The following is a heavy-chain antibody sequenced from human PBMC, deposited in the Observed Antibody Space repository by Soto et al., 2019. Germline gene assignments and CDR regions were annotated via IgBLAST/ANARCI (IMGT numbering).Heavy chain of an antibody. D-gene: IGHD3-3*01. CDR3: GRERGSVGDLDY. CDR2: INVGNGNT. J-gene: IGHJ4*02. V-gene: IGHV1-3*01. Sequence: QVQLMQSGAEVRKPGASVKVSCKASGYTFTRYTIHWVRQAPGQRLEWMAWINVGNGNTRYSQKFQGRVTVTRDTSASTAYMELSSLTSADTAVYYCGRERGSVGDLDYWGQGTLVTVSS. CDR1: GYTFTRYT.